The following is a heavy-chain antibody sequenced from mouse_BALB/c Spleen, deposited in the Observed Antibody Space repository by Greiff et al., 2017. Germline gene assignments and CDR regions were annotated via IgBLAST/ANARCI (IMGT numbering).Heavy chain of an antibody. CDR3: ARGDYDDYYAMDY. J-gene: IGHJ4*01. D-gene: IGHD2-4*01. Sequence: EVHLVESGGGLVKPGGSLKLSCAASGFTFSSYAMSWVRQSPEKRLEWVAEISSGGSYTYYPDTVTGRFTISRDNAKNTLYLEMSSLRSEDTAMYYCARGDYDDYYAMDYWGQGTSVTVSS. CDR2: ISSGGSYT. CDR1: GFTFSSYA. V-gene: IGHV5-9-4*01.